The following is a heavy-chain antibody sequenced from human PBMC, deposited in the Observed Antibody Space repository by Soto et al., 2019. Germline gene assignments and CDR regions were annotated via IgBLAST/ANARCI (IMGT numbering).Heavy chain of an antibody. V-gene: IGHV1-3*04. CDR3: ATKRPFDP. Sequence: ASVKVSCQASGYTFTTYGVHWVRHAPGQRLEWMGWINTGNGNTKYSQKFQGRVTITRDASAGTAFMELSSLTSEDTAVYYCATKRPFDPWGQGTRVTVAS. CDR1: GYTFTTYG. CDR2: INTGNGNT. J-gene: IGHJ5*02.